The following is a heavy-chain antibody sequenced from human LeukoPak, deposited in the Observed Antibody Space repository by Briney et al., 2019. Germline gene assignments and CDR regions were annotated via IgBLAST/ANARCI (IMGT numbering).Heavy chain of an antibody. J-gene: IGHJ4*02. CDR2: IYSSGST. V-gene: IGHV4-31*11. D-gene: IGHD6-13*01. CDR3: ARGRSAAGNFDY. Sequence: PSETLSLTCAVSGGSIGSGGYYWSWIRHQLGKGLEWIGYIYSSGSTNYNPSLKSRLAISVDTPKNQFSLKVTSVTAAATAVYYCARGRSAAGNFDYWGQGTLVTVSS. CDR1: GGSIGSGGYY.